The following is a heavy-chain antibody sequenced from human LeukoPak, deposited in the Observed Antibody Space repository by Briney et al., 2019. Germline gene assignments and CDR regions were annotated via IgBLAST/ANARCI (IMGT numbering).Heavy chain of an antibody. CDR3: ARGGSGTVPDY. D-gene: IGHD1-1*01. Sequence: ASVKVSCKASGYTFTSYYMHWVRQAPGQGLEWMGIIDPSGGSTSYAQKFQGRVTMTRDTSTSTAYMELSSLRSEDTAVYYCARGGSGTVPDYWGQGTLVTVSS. CDR1: GYTFTSYY. J-gene: IGHJ4*02. V-gene: IGHV1-46*01. CDR2: IDPSGGST.